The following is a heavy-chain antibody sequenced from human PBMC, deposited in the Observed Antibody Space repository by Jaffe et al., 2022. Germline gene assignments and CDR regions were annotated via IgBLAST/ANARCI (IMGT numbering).Heavy chain of an antibody. D-gene: IGHD6-19*01. CDR3: ARTHSYSSGWYGGYYYYYMDV. CDR2: IYYSGST. V-gene: IGHV4-59*01. J-gene: IGHJ6*03. CDR1: GGSISSYY. Sequence: QVQLQESGPGLVKPSETLSLTCTVSGGSISSYYWSWIRQPPGKGLEWIGYIYYSGSTNYNPSLKSRVTISVDTSKNQFSLKLSSVTAADTAVYYCARTHSYSSGWYGGYYYYYMDVWGKGTTVTVSS.